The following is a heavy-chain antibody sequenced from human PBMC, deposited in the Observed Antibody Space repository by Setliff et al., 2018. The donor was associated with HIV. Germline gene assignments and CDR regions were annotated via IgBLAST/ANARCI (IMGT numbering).Heavy chain of an antibody. D-gene: IGHD6-13*01. J-gene: IGHJ4*02. V-gene: IGHV4-4*07. CDR2: IYTTGGT. CDR1: GVSIPTNY. Sequence: SETLSLTCNISGVSIPTNYWNWIRQPAGKGLEWIGRIYTTGGTNYNPALKSRVTMSIDTSKNQISPKLNSVTAADTATYYCSRSNPGITAGLLAYWGPGTLVTVSS. CDR3: SRSNPGITAGLLAY.